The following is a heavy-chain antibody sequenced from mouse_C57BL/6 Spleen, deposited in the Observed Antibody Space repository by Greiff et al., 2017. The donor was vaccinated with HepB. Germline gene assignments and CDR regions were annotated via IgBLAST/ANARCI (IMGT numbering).Heavy chain of an antibody. D-gene: IGHD1-3*01. CDR2: IDPSDSYT. CDR1: GYTFTSYW. Sequence: QVQLQQSGAELVKPGASVKLSCKASGYTFTSYWMQWVKQRPGQGLEWIGEIDPSDSYTNYNQKFKGKATLTVDTSSSTAYMQLSSLTSEDSAVYYCARGGVGYFDVWGTGTTVTVSS. J-gene: IGHJ1*03. V-gene: IGHV1-50*01. CDR3: ARGGVGYFDV.